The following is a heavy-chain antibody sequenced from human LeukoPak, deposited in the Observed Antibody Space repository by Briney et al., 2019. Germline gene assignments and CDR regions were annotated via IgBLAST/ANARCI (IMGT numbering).Heavy chain of an antibody. V-gene: IGHV1-8*02. CDR3: ARVRRVYEILTGYKYSWHFDN. CDR2: VNPNTANT. J-gene: IGHJ4*02. Sequence: ASVKVSCKASGYTFNSYGISWVRQAPGQGLEWMGWVNPNTANTAYAQKFQGRVTMTRDTSISTVYMELSSLRSEDTAVYYCARVRRVYEILTGYKYSWHFDNWGQGTLVTVSS. D-gene: IGHD3-9*01. CDR1: GYTFNSYG.